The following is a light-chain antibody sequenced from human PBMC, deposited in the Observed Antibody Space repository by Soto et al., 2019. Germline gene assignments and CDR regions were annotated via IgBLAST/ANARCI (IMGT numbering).Light chain of an antibody. CDR3: AAWDDSLNLVV. CDR1: SSNIGNNA. Sequence: QSVLTQPPSVSEAPRQRVTISCSGSSSNIGNNAINWYQQLPGKAPKLLIYYDDLLPSGVSDRFSGSKSGTSASLAISGLQSEDEADYYCAAWDDSLNLVVFGGGTQLTVL. V-gene: IGLV1-36*01. CDR2: YDD. J-gene: IGLJ2*01.